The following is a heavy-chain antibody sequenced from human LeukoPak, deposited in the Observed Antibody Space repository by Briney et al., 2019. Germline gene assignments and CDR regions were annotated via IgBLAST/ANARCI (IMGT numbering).Heavy chain of an antibody. V-gene: IGHV3-7*03. CDR2: IKQDGSER. Sequence: GGSLRLSCAASGSTFTSYWMTWARQAPGKGLEWVANIKQDGSERYYVDSVKGRFTISRDNSKNTLYLQMNSLRAEDTAVYYCAKDEPNYYDSSGYYPGGYFQHWGQGTLVTVSS. CDR1: GSTFTSYW. J-gene: IGHJ1*01. CDR3: AKDEPNYYDSSGYYPGGYFQH. D-gene: IGHD3-22*01.